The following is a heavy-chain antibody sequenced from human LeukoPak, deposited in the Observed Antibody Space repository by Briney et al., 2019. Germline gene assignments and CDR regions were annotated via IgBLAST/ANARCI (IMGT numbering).Heavy chain of an antibody. V-gene: IGHV4-39*07. J-gene: IGHJ6*02. CDR3: ARASGSYFSYYYYGMDV. Sequence: SETLSLTCTVSGGSISSSSYYWGWIRQPPGKGLEWIGSIYYSGSTYYNPSLKSRVTISVDTSKNQFSLKLSSVTAADAAVYYCARASGSYFSYYYYGMDVWGQGTTVTVSS. CDR1: GGSISSSSYY. D-gene: IGHD1-26*01. CDR2: IYYSGST.